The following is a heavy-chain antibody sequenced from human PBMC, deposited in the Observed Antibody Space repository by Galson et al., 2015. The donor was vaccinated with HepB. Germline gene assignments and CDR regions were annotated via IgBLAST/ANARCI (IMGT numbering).Heavy chain of an antibody. Sequence: VKVSCKVSGYTFTDYYMHWVQQAPGKGLEWMGLVDPGDGKTIYAEKFQGRVTITADTSTGTAYMELSSLRSEDTAVYYCATDLGEGANFVGFDIWGQGTMVTVSS. V-gene: IGHV1-69-2*01. CDR1: GYTFTDYY. J-gene: IGHJ3*02. D-gene: IGHD2/OR15-2a*01. CDR3: ATDLGEGANFVGFDI. CDR2: VDPGDGKT.